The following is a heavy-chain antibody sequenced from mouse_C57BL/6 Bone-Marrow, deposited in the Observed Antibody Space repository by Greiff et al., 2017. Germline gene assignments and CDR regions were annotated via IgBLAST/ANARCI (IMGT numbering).Heavy chain of an antibody. CDR3: AREKGARLLDY. CDR2: ISYDGSN. J-gene: IGHJ2*01. Sequence: VQLKESGPGLVKPSQSLSLTCSVTGYSITSGYYWNWIRQFPGNKLEWMGYISYDGSNNYNPSLKNRSSITRDTSKNQFFLKLNSVTTEDTATYYCAREKGARLLDYWGQGTTLTVSS. V-gene: IGHV3-6*01. CDR1: GYSITSGYY. D-gene: IGHD1-2*01.